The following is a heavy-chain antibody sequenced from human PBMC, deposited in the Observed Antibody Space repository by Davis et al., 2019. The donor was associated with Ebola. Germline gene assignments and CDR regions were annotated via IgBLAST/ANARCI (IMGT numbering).Heavy chain of an antibody. D-gene: IGHD6-19*01. CDR1: GYTFTSYY. J-gene: IGHJ6*03. V-gene: IGHV1-2*02. CDR2: INPNSGGT. Sequence: ASVKVSCKASGYTFTSYYMHWVRQAPGQGLEWMGWINPNSGGTNYAQKFQGRVTMTRDTSISTAYMELSRLRSDDTAVYYCARDQGVTVAGYYYYMDVWGKGTTVTVSS. CDR3: ARDQGVTVAGYYYYMDV.